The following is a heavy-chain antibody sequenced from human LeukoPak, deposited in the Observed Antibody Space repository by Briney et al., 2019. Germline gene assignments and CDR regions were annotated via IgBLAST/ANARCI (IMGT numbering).Heavy chain of an antibody. CDR2: IRGDGTST. D-gene: IGHD6-25*01. Sequence: GGSLRLSCAASGFTFSSYWMHWVRQDPGKGLVWVSYIRGDGTSTSCADSVKGRFTISRDNAKNTLYLQMNSLRVEDTAVYYCARVGGVSGRAFDMWGQGTMVTVSS. J-gene: IGHJ3*02. CDR1: GFTFSSYW. V-gene: IGHV3-74*01. CDR3: ARVGGVSGRAFDM.